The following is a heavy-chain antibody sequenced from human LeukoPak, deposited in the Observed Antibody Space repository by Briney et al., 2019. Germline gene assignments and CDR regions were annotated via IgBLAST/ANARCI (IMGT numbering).Heavy chain of an antibody. CDR3: ARVREAVSGMPTVYYYDY. Sequence: GESLTISCQGSGYSFTTYWIGGGRHMPWQRLEGMGIIFPGASTTRYRPSFLGQVTVSADKYLSAAYLQWSSLKASDTAMYYCARVREAVSGMPTVYYYDYWGQGTLVTVSS. D-gene: IGHD6-19*01. CDR2: IFPGASTT. J-gene: IGHJ4*02. CDR1: GYSFTTYW. V-gene: IGHV5-51*01.